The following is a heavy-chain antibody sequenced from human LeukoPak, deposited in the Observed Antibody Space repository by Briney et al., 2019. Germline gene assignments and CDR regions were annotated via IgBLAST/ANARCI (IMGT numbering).Heavy chain of an antibody. CDR3: ARDATTEVGTVYMDV. V-gene: IGHV3-23*01. Sequence: GGSLRLSCATSGFSFSSYAMSWVRQAPGKGLEWVSAMSSSDDGRYYAASVRGRFTISRDTSRSTLYLQMNSLRAEDTAVYYCARDATTEVGTVYMDVWGKGTTVTISS. CDR2: MSSSDDGR. D-gene: IGHD6-13*01. CDR1: GFSFSSYA. J-gene: IGHJ6*03.